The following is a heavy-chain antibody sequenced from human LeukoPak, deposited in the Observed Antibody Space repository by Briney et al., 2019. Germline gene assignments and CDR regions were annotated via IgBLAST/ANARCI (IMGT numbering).Heavy chain of an antibody. Sequence: PGGSLRLSCAASGFTFSSYEMNWVRQAPGKGLEWVSYISSSGSTIYYADSVKGRFTISRDNAKNSLYLQMNSLRAEDTAVYYCVRESTYTYAYALDYWGQGTLVTVSS. V-gene: IGHV3-48*03. D-gene: IGHD5-18*01. J-gene: IGHJ4*02. CDR2: ISSSGSTI. CDR1: GFTFSSYE. CDR3: VRESTYTYAYALDY.